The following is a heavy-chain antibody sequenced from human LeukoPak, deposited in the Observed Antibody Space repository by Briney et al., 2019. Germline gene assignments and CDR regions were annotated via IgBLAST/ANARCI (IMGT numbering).Heavy chain of an antibody. V-gene: IGHV1-46*01. CDR2: ITPSGGST. D-gene: IGHD2-2*01. J-gene: IGHJ4*02. Sequence: GASVKVSCTASGYRFTSYDMHWGRQAPGQGLEWMGIITPSGGSTSYAQRFQGRVAMTRDTSTTTVYMEVNSLTSEDTAVYFCARDGPTAAPFDYWGQGTLVSVSS. CDR1: GYRFTSYD. CDR3: ARDGPTAAPFDY.